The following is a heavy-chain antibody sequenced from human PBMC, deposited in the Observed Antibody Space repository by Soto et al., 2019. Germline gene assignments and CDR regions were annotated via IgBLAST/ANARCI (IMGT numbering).Heavy chain of an antibody. D-gene: IGHD3-22*01. V-gene: IGHV2-5*02. CDR1: GFSLSTSGVG. Sequence: QITLKESGPTLVKPTQTLTLTCTFSGFSLSTSGVGVGWIRQPPGKALEWLALIYWDDDKRYSPSLKSRLTITKDTSKNQVVLTMTNMDPVDTATYYCAHRHYSSGYYSGGFDYWGQGTLVTVSS. CDR3: AHRHYSSGYYSGGFDY. J-gene: IGHJ4*02. CDR2: IYWDDDK.